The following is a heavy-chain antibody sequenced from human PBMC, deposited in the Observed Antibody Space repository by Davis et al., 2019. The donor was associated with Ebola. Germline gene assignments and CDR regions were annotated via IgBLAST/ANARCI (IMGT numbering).Heavy chain of an antibody. D-gene: IGHD1-26*01. V-gene: IGHV3-23*01. Sequence: GGSLRLSCAASGFTFSNYNMNWVRQAPGKGLEWVSTLCTSADTYYAESVKGRFTISRDNSKNTLYLQMNGLRVEDTAIYYCAKDTSNIWFDIWGQGTMVTVSS. CDR1: GFTFSNYN. CDR2: LCTSADT. CDR3: AKDTSNIWFDI. J-gene: IGHJ3*02.